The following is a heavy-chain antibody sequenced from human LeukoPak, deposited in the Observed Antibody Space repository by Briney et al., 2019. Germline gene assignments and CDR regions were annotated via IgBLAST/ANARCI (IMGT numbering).Heavy chain of an antibody. V-gene: IGHV4-61*02. Sequence: SETLSLTCTVSGGSISSGSYYWSWIRQPAGKGLEWIGRIYTSGSTNYNPSLKSRVTISVDTSKNQFSLKLSSVTAADTAVYYCARGALTIFGVPRGAFDIWGQGTMVTVSS. CDR2: IYTSGST. J-gene: IGHJ3*02. CDR3: ARGALTIFGVPRGAFDI. CDR1: GGSISSGSYY. D-gene: IGHD3-3*01.